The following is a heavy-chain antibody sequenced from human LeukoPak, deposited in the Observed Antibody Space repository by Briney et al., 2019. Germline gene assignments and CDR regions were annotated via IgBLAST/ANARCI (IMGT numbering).Heavy chain of an antibody. CDR2: ISGSGGST. D-gene: IGHD5-18*01. CDR1: GFTFSSYA. CDR3: ARAGSYGFYYFDY. V-gene: IGHV3-23*01. J-gene: IGHJ4*02. Sequence: PGASLRLSCAASGFTFSSYAMSWVRQAPGKGLEWVSAISGSGGSTYYADSVKGRFTISRDNSKNTLYLQMNSLRAEDTAVYYCARAGSYGFYYFDYWGQGTLVTVSS.